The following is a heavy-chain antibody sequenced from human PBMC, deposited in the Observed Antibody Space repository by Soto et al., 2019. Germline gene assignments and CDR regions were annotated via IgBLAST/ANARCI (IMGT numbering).Heavy chain of an antibody. CDR3: ARDAASSLDH. V-gene: IGHV3-21*01. J-gene: IGHJ4*02. CDR2: CTPSSSSI. D-gene: IGHD6-13*01. CDR1: GFTFKLYT. Sequence: GGSLRLSCADSGFTFKLYTMHWVRQAPGKGLEWVSFCTPSSSSISYADSVEGRFTISRDNARNSLYLQIHNLRAEDTAVYYCARDAASSLDHWGQGTLVTVSS.